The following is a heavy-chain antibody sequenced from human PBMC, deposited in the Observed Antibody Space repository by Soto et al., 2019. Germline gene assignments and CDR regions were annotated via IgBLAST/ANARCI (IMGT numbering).Heavy chain of an antibody. D-gene: IGHD4-17*01. CDR1: GGSISSGGYF. J-gene: IGHJ4*02. CDR2: IHNSGNT. CDR3: ARDYGYYFDY. Sequence: QVQLQESGPGLVKPSQTLSLTCSVSGGSISSGGYFWTWIRQHPGKGLEWFGYIHNSGNTYYNPSLKGRVTITAYTSKNHFSLKINSVTAAATAVYYCARDYGYYFDYWGQGTLVTVSS. V-gene: IGHV4-31*03.